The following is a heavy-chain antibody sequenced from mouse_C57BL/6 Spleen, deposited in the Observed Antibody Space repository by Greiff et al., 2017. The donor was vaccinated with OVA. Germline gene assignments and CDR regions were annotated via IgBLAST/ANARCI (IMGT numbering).Heavy chain of an antibody. Sequence: QVQLKQPGAELVRPGSSVKLSCKASGYTFTSYWMHWVKQRPIQGLEWIGNIDPSDSETHYNQKFKDKATLTVDKSSSTAYMQLSSLTSEDSAVYYCARGSYYSNLWGQGTTLTVSS. D-gene: IGHD2-5*01. V-gene: IGHV1-52*01. J-gene: IGHJ2*01. CDR1: GYTFTSYW. CDR3: ARGSYYSNL. CDR2: IDPSDSET.